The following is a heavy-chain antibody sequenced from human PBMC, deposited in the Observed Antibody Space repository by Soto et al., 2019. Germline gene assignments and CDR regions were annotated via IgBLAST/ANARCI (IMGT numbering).Heavy chain of an antibody. Sequence: SETLSLTCSVSGGSISSYYWSWVRQPPGKGLEWVGYIYYGGSTNYNPSLRSRVTISVDTSKSQFSLRLSSVTAADTAVYYCAASGDARGYSYGPFDFWGQGXLVTV. D-gene: IGHD5-18*01. J-gene: IGHJ4*02. CDR1: GGSISSYY. CDR3: AASGDARGYSYGPFDF. CDR2: IYYGGST. V-gene: IGHV4-59*01.